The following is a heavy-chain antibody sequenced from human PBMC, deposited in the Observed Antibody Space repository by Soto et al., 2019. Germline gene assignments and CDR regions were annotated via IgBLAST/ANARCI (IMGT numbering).Heavy chain of an antibody. J-gene: IGHJ4*02. D-gene: IGHD3-22*01. Sequence: QVQLQESGPGLVKPAETLSLTCTVSGDAISSGSYYWIWIRQPPGKGLEWIGFIYYTGSANYNVSLRSRVTISVDTSKNQFSLRLNSVSAADTAKYFCASLDSSGQFEYWGQGSLVIVST. CDR2: IYYTGSA. CDR1: GDAISSGSYY. CDR3: ASLDSSGQFEY. V-gene: IGHV4-61*01.